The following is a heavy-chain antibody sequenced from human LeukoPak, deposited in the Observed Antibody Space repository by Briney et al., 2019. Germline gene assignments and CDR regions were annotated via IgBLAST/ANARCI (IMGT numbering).Heavy chain of an antibody. Sequence: GASVKVSCKASGYTFTSYDINWVRQATGQGLERMGWINPNSGGTNYAQKFQGRVTMTRDTSISTAYMELSRLRSDDTAVYYCARRSKAVAGFDYWGQGTLVTVSS. V-gene: IGHV1-2*02. CDR1: GYTFTSYD. CDR2: INPNSGGT. CDR3: ARRSKAVAGFDY. D-gene: IGHD6-19*01. J-gene: IGHJ4*02.